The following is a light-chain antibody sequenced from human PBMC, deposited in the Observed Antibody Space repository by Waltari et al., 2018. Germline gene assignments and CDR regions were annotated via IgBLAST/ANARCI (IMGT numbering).Light chain of an antibody. Sequence: HSFLTHPPPWPGAQGRGVTIPCPGTTPTIGPGYDLQGYQQLPGPAPKLLMYLNSNRPSGVPDRFSGSKSGTSASLTITGLQAEDEAEFFCQSYDNNLGGHVVFGGGTKVTVL. V-gene: IGLV1-40*01. J-gene: IGLJ2*01. CDR1: TPTIGPGYD. CDR3: QSYDNNLGGHVV. CDR2: LNS.